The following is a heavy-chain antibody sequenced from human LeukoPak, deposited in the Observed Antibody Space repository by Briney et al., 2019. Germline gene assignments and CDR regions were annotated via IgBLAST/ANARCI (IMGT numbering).Heavy chain of an antibody. CDR2: ISPNSGGT. V-gene: IGHV1-2*02. CDR1: GYTFTDYY. D-gene: IGHD6-19*01. CDR3: ATSGYNSEWYDY. Sequence: ASVKVSCKAFGYTFTDYYMHWVRQAPGQGLEWMGWISPNSGGTNYAQKFQGRVTMTRDTSISTAYMELSGLRSDDTAVYYCATSGYNSEWYDYWGQGTLVTVSS. J-gene: IGHJ4*02.